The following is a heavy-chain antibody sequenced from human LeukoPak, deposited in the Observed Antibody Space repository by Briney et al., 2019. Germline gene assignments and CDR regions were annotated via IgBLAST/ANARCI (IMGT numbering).Heavy chain of an antibody. Sequence: ASVKVSCKASGYTFTSYGISWVRQAPGQGLEWMGWISAYNGNTNYAQKLQGRVTMTTDTSTSTAYMELRSLRSDDTAVYYCARGDYYDSSGYYYVGGCDYWGQGTLVTVSS. J-gene: IGHJ4*02. CDR3: ARGDYYDSSGYYYVGGCDY. CDR2: ISAYNGNT. V-gene: IGHV1-18*01. CDR1: GYTFTSYG. D-gene: IGHD3-22*01.